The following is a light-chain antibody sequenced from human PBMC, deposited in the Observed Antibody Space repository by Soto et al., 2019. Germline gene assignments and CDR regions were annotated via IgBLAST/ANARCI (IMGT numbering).Light chain of an antibody. CDR3: QHYNSWSPIFT. Sequence: ERVMTQSPATLSVSPGERATLSCRASQSVGYNLAWYQQKPGQPPRLLSYATSSRATGIPARFSGSGSGTEITLTISSLQSEDFAVYYCQHYNSWSPIFTFGPGTKVDIK. J-gene: IGKJ3*01. CDR2: ATS. CDR1: QSVGYN. V-gene: IGKV3-15*01.